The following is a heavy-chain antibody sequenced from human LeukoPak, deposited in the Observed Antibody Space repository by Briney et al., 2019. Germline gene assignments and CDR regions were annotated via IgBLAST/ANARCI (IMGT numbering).Heavy chain of an antibody. CDR2: IYHSGST. D-gene: IGHD6-13*01. CDR3: AREKKGEAAAGIYNWFDP. V-gene: IGHV4-4*02. J-gene: IGHJ5*02. CDR1: GGSISSSNW. Sequence: SGTLSLTCAVSGGSISSSNWWSWVRQPPGKGLEWIGEIYHSGSTNYNPSLKSRVTISVDKSKNQFSLKLSSVTAADTAVYYCAREKKGEAAAGIYNWFDPWGQGTLVTVSS.